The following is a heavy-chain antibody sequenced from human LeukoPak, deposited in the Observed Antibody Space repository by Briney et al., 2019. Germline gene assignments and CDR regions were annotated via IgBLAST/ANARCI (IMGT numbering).Heavy chain of an antibody. Sequence: SETLSLTCAVYGGSFSGYYWSWIRQPPGKGLEWIGEINHSGSTNYNPSLKSRVTISVDTSKNQFSLKLSSVTAADTAVYYCARGFYGSVINWGQGTLVTVSS. J-gene: IGHJ4*02. CDR2: INHSGST. CDR1: GGSFSGYY. D-gene: IGHD3-10*01. V-gene: IGHV4-34*01. CDR3: ARGFYGSVIN.